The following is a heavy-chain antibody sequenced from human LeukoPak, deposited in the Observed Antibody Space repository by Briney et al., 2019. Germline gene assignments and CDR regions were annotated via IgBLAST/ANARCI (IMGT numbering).Heavy chain of an antibody. Sequence: SGGSLRLSCAASGFTVSSNYMSWVRQAPGKGLEWVSVIYSGGSTYYADSVKGRFTISRDNSKNTLYLQMNSLRAEDTAVYYCARAPSEWCGELSPYYYGIDVWGQGTTVTVSS. CDR1: GFTVSSNY. D-gene: IGHD3-10*01. CDR2: IYSGGST. V-gene: IGHV3-66*01. J-gene: IGHJ6*02. CDR3: ARAPSEWCGELSPYYYGIDV.